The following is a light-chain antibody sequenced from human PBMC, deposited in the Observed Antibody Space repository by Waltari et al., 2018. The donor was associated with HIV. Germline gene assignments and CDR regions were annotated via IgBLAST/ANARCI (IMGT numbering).Light chain of an antibody. J-gene: IGLJ2*01. CDR1: EIGDKN. V-gene: IGLV3-21*02. CDR3: QVWNTGHDQFVV. Sequence: SYELTQPPSVSVAPGQTATITCRETEIGDKNVHWYQQKSGQAPVLVVYDDLDRPAGIPDRFSGSKSGDTATLTIIRVEPGDEADYYCQVWNTGHDQFVVFGGGTKLTVL. CDR2: DDL.